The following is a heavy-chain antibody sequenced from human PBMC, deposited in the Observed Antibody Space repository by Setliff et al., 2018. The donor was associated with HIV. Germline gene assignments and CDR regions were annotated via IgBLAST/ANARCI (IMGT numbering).Heavy chain of an antibody. CDR3: ARGTKFVWGRWFDP. D-gene: IGHD3-16*01. CDR1: GGSFSDYY. CDR2: LNDSGST. Sequence: SETLSLTCAVYGGSFSDYYWSWTRQPPRKRLEWIGELNDSGSTNYNPSLKSRVTISVDTSKNQFSLRLTSVTAADTAVYYCARGTKFVWGRWFDPWGQGTLVTVSS. J-gene: IGHJ5*02. V-gene: IGHV4-34*01.